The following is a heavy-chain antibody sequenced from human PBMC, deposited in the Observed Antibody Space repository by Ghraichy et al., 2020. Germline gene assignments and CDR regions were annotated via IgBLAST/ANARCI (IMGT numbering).Heavy chain of an antibody. D-gene: IGHD3/OR15-3a*01. CDR2: ISSNGGST. Sequence: GGSLRLSCAASGFTFRSYAVSWVRQAPGKGLEWVSAISSNGGSTYYADSVKGRFTISRDNSKNTLYLQMNSLRAEDTAVYYCAKFGLYYYYGMDVWGQGTTVTVSS. V-gene: IGHV3-23*01. CDR3: AKFGLYYYYGMDV. CDR1: GFTFRSYA. J-gene: IGHJ6*02.